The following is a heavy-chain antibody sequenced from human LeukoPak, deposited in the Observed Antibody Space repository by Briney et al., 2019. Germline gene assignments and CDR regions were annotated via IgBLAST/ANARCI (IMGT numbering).Heavy chain of an antibody. CDR1: GFNFTNYH. Sequence: GGSLRLSCAASGFNFTNYHMNWVRHAPGKRLEWVSSISSSSSYIYYADSVKGRFTISRDNAKNSLYLQMNSLRAEDTAVYYCARGGPAGGFDYWGQGTLVTVSS. J-gene: IGHJ4*02. D-gene: IGHD3-16*01. V-gene: IGHV3-21*01. CDR2: ISSSSSYI. CDR3: ARGGPAGGFDY.